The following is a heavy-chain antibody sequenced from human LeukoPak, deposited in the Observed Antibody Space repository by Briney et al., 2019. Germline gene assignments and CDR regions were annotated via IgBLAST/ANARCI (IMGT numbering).Heavy chain of an antibody. D-gene: IGHD3-10*01. V-gene: IGHV3-48*02. Sequence: GGSLRLSCAASGFTFSSYSMNWVRQAPGKGLEWVSSISPSGTTIYYADSVKGRFTISRDNAKNSVYLQMNSLRDDDTALYYCAGGYASGSYYYWDQGTLVTVSS. CDR1: GFTFSSYS. CDR3: AGGYASGSYYY. CDR2: ISPSGTTI. J-gene: IGHJ4*02.